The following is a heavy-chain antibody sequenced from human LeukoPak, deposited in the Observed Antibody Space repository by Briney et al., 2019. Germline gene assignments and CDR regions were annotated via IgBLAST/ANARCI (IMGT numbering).Heavy chain of an antibody. D-gene: IGHD2-21*02. CDR2: IYHSGST. CDR3: ARQQSDTSLFDP. J-gene: IGHJ5*02. V-gene: IGHV4-38-2*02. CDR1: GYSISSGYY. Sequence: PSETLSLTCTVSGYSISSGYYWGWIRQPPGKGLEWIGSIYHSGSTYYNPSLKSRVTISVDTSKNQFSLKLSSVTAADTGVYFCARQQSDTSLFDPWGQGTLVTVSS.